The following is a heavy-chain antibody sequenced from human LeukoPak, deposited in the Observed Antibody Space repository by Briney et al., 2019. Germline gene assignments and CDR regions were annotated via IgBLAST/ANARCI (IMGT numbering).Heavy chain of an antibody. CDR2: IWYDGSNK. J-gene: IGHJ4*02. V-gene: IGHV3-33*08. D-gene: IGHD5-12*01. CDR1: GFTFSSCG. Sequence: GGSLRLSCAASGFTFSSCGMHWVRQAPGKGLEWVAVIWYDGSNKYYADSVKGRFTISRDNSKNTLYLQMNSLRAEDTAVYYCARDHIVATIALDYWGQGTLVTVSS. CDR3: ARDHIVATIALDY.